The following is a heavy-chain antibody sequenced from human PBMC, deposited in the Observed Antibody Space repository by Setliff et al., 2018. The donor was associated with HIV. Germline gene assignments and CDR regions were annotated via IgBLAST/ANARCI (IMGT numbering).Heavy chain of an antibody. V-gene: IGHV3-21*01. CDR1: GFSFSRYT. CDR2: ITSNLNYK. CDR3: ARDRASSGYYARFDH. J-gene: IGHJ4*02. D-gene: IGHD3-22*01. Sequence: AGGSLRLSCVASGFSFSRYTMMWVRQTPGKGLEWVSSITSNLNYKYADSVKGRFTISRDNTKNSLYLQMNSLRAEDTAVYYCARDRASSGYYARFDHWGQGTLVTVSS.